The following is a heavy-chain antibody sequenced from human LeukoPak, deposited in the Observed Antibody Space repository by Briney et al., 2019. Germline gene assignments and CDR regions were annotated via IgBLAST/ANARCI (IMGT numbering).Heavy chain of an antibody. J-gene: IGHJ3*02. CDR1: GGSISSYY. CDR3: ARRAYSSSWPNAFDI. CDR2: IYYTGST. D-gene: IGHD6-13*01. Sequence: SETLSLTCTVSGGSISSYYWSWIRQPPGKGLEWIGYIYYTGSTNYNPSLKSRVTISVDTSKNQFSLNLSSVTAADTAVYFCARRAYSSSWPNAFDIWGQGTMVTVSS. V-gene: IGHV4-59*01.